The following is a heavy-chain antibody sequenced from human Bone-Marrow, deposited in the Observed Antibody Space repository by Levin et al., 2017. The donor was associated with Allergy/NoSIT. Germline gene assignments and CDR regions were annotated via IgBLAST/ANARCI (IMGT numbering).Heavy chain of an antibody. V-gene: IGHV4-38-2*01. CDR2: IYHSGST. CDR1: GYSISSGYN. CDR3: ARAGMITFGGSQFDY. D-gene: IGHD3-16*01. Sequence: SETLSLTCVASGYSISSGYNWGWIRQSPGKGLEWIGSIYHSGSTYYNPSLKSRVTISVDTSKNQFSLKLSSVTAADTAVYYCARAGMITFGGSQFDYWGQGTLVTVSS. J-gene: IGHJ4*02.